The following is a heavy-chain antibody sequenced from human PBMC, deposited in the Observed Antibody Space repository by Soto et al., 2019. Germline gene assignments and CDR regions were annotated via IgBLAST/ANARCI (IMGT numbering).Heavy chain of an antibody. J-gene: IGHJ3*02. CDR2: ISAYNGNT. CDR1: CYTLISYG. CDR3: ASPTITAGAFDI. Sequence: GASLKVSCKASCYTLISYGISWVRQAPGQGLEWMGWISAYNGNTNYAQKLQGRVTMTTDTSTSTAYMELRSLRSDDTAVYYCASPTITAGAFDIWGQGTMVTVSS. D-gene: IGHD3-10*01. V-gene: IGHV1-18*01.